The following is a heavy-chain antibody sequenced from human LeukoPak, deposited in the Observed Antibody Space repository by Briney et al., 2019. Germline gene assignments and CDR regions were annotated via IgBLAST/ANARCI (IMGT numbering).Heavy chain of an antibody. V-gene: IGHV1-8*01. CDR3: ASFMVRGVYGIDV. D-gene: IGHD3-10*01. CDR1: GYTFTSYG. CDR2: MNPNSGNT. Sequence: GASVKVSCKASGYTFTSYGINWVRQAPGQGLEWMGWMNPNSGNTGYAQKFQGRVTMTTNTSISTAYMELSSLRSEDTAVYYCASFMVRGVYGIDVWGQGTTVSVSS. J-gene: IGHJ6*02.